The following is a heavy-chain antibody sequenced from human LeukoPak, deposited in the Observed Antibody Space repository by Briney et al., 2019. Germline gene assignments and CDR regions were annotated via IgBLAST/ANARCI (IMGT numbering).Heavy chain of an antibody. D-gene: IGHD3-16*02. Sequence: SETLSLTCSVSGGAVNSYWWSWIRQPAGKGLEFIGRIYTTGVTNYNPSPKSRVSMSVDTSKNKFSLELRSVTAADTAVYFCVRAGQTISSYRLDYWGAAALVTVSS. CDR1: GGAVNSYW. CDR2: IYTTGVT. V-gene: IGHV4-4*07. CDR3: VRAGQTISSYRLDY. J-gene: IGHJ4*02.